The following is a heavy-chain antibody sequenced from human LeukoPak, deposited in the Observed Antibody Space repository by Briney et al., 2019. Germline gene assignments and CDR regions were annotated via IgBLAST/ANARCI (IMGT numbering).Heavy chain of an antibody. CDR2: ISSSSTI. Sequence: PGGSLRLSCAASGFTFSSYSMNWVRQAPGKGLEWVSYISSSSTIYYADSVKGRFTISRDNAKNSLYLQMNSLRAEDTAVYYCARLSATTAPWGQGTLVTVSS. J-gene: IGHJ5*02. CDR1: GFTFSSYS. V-gene: IGHV3-48*04. D-gene: IGHD1-1*01. CDR3: ARLSATTAP.